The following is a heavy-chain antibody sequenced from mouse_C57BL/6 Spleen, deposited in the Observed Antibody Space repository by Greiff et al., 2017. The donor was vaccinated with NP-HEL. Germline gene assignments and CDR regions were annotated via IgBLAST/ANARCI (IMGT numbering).Heavy chain of an antibody. CDR3: ARGGVWGD. J-gene: IGHJ2*01. CDR2: IDPSDSYT. Sequence: QVQLQQPGAELVMPGASVKLSCKAPGYTFTSYWMHWVKQRPGQGLEWIGEIDPSDSYTNYNQKFKGKSTLTVDKSSSTAYMQLSSLTSEDSAVYYCARGGVWGDWGQGTTLTVSS. CDR1: GYTFTSYW. D-gene: IGHD2-10*02. V-gene: IGHV1-69*01.